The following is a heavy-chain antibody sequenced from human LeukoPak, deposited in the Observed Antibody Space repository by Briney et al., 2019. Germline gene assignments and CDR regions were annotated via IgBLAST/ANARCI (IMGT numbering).Heavy chain of an antibody. J-gene: IGHJ4*02. Sequence: GASVKVSCKASGYTFTGYYMHWVRQAPGQGLEWMGWINPNSGGTNYAQKFQGWVTMTRDTSISTAYMELSRLRSDDTAVYYSARGYCSGGSCYFEGFDYWGQGTLVTVSS. CDR1: GYTFTGYY. CDR3: ARGYCSGGSCYFEGFDY. V-gene: IGHV1-2*04. D-gene: IGHD2-15*01. CDR2: INPNSGGT.